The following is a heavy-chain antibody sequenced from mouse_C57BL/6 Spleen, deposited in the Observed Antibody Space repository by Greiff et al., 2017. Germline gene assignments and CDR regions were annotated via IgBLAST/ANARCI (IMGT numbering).Heavy chain of an antibody. CDR1: GYTFTSYW. CDR2: IDPSASYT. D-gene: IGHD2-3*01. Sequence: QVQLQQPGAELVRPGTSVKLSCKASGYTFTSYWMHWVKQRPGQGLEWIGVIDPSASYTNYNQKFKGKATLTVDTSSSTAYMQLSSLTSEDSAVYYCARGDDGYSYYYAMDYWGQGTSVTVSS. J-gene: IGHJ4*01. V-gene: IGHV1-59*01. CDR3: ARGDDGYSYYYAMDY.